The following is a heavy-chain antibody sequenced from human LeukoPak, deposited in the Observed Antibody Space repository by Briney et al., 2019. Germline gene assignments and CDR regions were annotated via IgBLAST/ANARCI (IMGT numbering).Heavy chain of an antibody. J-gene: IGHJ6*03. CDR2: ISASGST. V-gene: IGHV4-4*09. CDR3: ARGLRYYYYYMDV. Sequence: SETLSLTCTVSGGSMTNYYWNWIRQPPGKGLEWIGYISASGSTNYNPSLMSRVTISVDTSKNQFSLKLSSVTAADTAVYYCARGLRYYYYYMDVWGKGTTVTVSS. CDR1: GGSMTNYY.